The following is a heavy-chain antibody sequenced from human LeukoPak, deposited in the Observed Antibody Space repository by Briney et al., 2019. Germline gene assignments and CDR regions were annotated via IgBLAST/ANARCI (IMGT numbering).Heavy chain of an antibody. J-gene: IGHJ5*02. D-gene: IGHD3-10*01. CDR3: ARGGRNWFDP. CDR2: IYYSGST. Sequence: SETLSLTCTVSGGSVSTYYWSWIRQPPGKGLEWIGCIYYSGSTNYNPSLKSRVTISVDTSKNQFSLKLSSVTAADTAVYYCARGGRNWFDPWGQGTLATVSS. V-gene: IGHV4-59*02. CDR1: GGSVSTYY.